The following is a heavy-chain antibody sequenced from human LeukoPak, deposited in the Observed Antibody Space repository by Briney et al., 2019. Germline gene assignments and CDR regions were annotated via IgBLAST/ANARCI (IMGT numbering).Heavy chain of an antibody. Sequence: PGGSLRLSCAAPGFTFNGMHWVRQAPGKGLEWVAVISYDGHNKYYADSLKGRFTISRDNSKNTLYLQMNNLRAEDTAVYYCAKCRGTYCSGGSLDYWGQGTLVTVSS. D-gene: IGHD2-15*01. V-gene: IGHV3-30*18. CDR3: AKCRGTYCSGGSLDY. CDR2: ISYDGHNK. J-gene: IGHJ4*02. CDR1: GFTFNG.